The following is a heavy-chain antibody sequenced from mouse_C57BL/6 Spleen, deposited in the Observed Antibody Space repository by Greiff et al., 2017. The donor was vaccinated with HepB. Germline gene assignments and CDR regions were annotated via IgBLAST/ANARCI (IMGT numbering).Heavy chain of an antibody. CDR3: ASITPGTY. J-gene: IGHJ2*01. D-gene: IGHD1-1*01. V-gene: IGHV5-17*01. CDR1: GFTFSDYG. CDR2: ISSGSSTI. Sequence: ELQGVESGGGLVKPGGSLKLSCAASGFTFSDYGMHWVCQAPEKGLEWVAYISSGSSTIYYADTVKGRFTISRVNAKNTLFLQMTSLRSDDTAIYYCASITPGTYWGQGTTLTVSS.